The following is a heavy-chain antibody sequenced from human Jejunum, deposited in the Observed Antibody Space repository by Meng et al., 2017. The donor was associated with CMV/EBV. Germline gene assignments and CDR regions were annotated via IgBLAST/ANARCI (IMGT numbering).Heavy chain of an antibody. J-gene: IGHJ6*02. D-gene: IGHD3-22*01. CDR3: AKAYDSGMDV. CDR1: GVTFRTYG. V-gene: IGHV3-30*02. Sequence: CGAAGVTFRTYGMHWGRQARGKGVGWVAFIWNDGSKEFYADSVRGRFTVSRDNSKNTLDVQMNSLRAEDTAVYYCAKAYDSGMDVWGQGTTVTVSS. CDR2: IWNDGSKE.